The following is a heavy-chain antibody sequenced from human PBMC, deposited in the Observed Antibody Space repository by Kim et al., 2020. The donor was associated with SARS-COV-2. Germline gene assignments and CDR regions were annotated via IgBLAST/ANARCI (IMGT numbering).Heavy chain of an antibody. D-gene: IGHD3-9*01. Sequence: GGSLRLSCAASGFTFSDYYMSWIRQAPGKGLEWVSYISSSSSYTNYADSVKGRFTISRDNAKNSLYLQMNSLRAEDTAVYYCARVGQGYDILTVSNWFDPWGQGTLVTVSS. CDR1: GFTFSDYY. CDR2: ISSSSSYT. V-gene: IGHV3-11*06. CDR3: ARVGQGYDILTVSNWFDP. J-gene: IGHJ5*02.